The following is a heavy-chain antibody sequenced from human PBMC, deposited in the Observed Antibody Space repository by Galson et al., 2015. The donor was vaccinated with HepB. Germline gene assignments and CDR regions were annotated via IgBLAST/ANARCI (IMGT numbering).Heavy chain of an antibody. CDR3: ARSSDMVATYY. V-gene: IGHV4-39*01. CDR2: MVYSGST. CDR1: GGSISSSSYY. D-gene: IGHD5-12*01. J-gene: IGHJ4*02. Sequence: ETLSLTCTVSGGSISSSSYYWGWIRQPPGKGLEWIGSMVYSGSTYYNPSLKSRVTISADTSKNQFSLKLSSVTAADTAVYYCARSSDMVATYYWGQGTLVTVSS.